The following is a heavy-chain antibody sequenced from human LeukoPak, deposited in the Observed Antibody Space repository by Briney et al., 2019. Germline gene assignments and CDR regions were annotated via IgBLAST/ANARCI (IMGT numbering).Heavy chain of an antibody. J-gene: IGHJ4*02. D-gene: IGHD2-2*01. CDR2: ISSSSSYI. CDR1: GFTFSSYS. CDR3: AKGTRGYCSSTSCARFDY. V-gene: IGHV3-21*04. Sequence: GGSLRLSCAASGFTFSSYSMNWVRQAPGKGLEWVSSISSSSSYIYYADSVKGRFTISRDNAKNSLYLQMNSLRAEDTAVYYCAKGTRGYCSSTSCARFDYWGQGTLVTVSS.